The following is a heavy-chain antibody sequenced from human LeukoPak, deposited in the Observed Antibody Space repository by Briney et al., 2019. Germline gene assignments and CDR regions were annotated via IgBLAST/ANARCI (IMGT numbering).Heavy chain of an antibody. CDR1: GFTFSSYS. CDR2: PRDKAYSYTT. CDR3: AKERDQYNSSPDYYFDY. D-gene: IGHD6-6*01. V-gene: IGHV3-72*01. Sequence: GGSLRLSCAASGFTFSSYSMNWVRQAPGKELDWVGRPRDKAYSYTTEYGGSVKGRFTISRDDSKKSLYLQMNSLRTEDTAVYYCAKERDQYNSSPDYYFDYWGQGTLVTVSS. J-gene: IGHJ4*02.